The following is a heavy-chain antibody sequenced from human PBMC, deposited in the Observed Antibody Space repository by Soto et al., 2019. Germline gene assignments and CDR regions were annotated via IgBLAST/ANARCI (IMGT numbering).Heavy chain of an antibody. CDR2: ISYDGSNK. CDR3: ASEPGPDMITFGGVMDY. Sequence: QVQLVESGGGVVQPGRSLRLSCAASGFTFSSYGMHWVRQAPGKGLEWVAVISYDGSNKYYADSVKGRFTISRDNSKNTLYLQMNSLSAEDTAVYYCASEPGPDMITFGGVMDYWGQGTLVTVSS. CDR1: GFTFSSYG. J-gene: IGHJ4*02. D-gene: IGHD3-16*01. V-gene: IGHV3-30*03.